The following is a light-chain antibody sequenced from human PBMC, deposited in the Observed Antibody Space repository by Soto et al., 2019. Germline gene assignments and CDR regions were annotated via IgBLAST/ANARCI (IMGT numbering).Light chain of an antibody. CDR3: QKYSSVPV. CDR1: QDIRNV. CDR2: AAS. J-gene: IGKJ3*01. V-gene: IGKV1-27*01. Sequence: DIQMTQSPTSLSASVGDRVTITCRASQDIRNVVAWYQQKPGKAPKLLIYAASTLHSGVPSRFSGSGSGTDFTLTINSLQPEDVETYSCQKYSSVPVFGPGTKVEIK.